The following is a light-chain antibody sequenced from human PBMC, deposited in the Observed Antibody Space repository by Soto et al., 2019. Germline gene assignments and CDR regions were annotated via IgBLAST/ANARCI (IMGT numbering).Light chain of an antibody. Sequence: DIQMTQSPSTLSASIGDRVTITCRASESVGGWLAWYQQKPGKAPNLLIHSASILENGVPSRFSGSGSGTAFTLTISRLQPDDSATYYCQQYRSYSYTFGQGTKLEIK. V-gene: IGKV1-5*03. CDR1: ESVGGW. CDR2: SAS. J-gene: IGKJ2*01. CDR3: QQYRSYSYT.